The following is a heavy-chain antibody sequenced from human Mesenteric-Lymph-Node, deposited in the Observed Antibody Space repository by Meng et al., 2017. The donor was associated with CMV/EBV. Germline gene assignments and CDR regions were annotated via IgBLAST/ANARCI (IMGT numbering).Heavy chain of an antibody. CDR2: IYWDDDK. J-gene: IGHJ4*02. CDR1: GFSLSTSGVG. Sequence: QIPLKESGPTLVKPTQTLTLTCTFSGFSLSTSGVGVGWIRQPPGKALEWLALIYWDDDKRYSPSLKSRPTITKDTSKNQVVLTMTNMDPVDTATYYCAHSSGIAAAGPFYFDYWGQGTLVTVSS. D-gene: IGHD6-13*01. CDR3: AHSSGIAAAGPFYFDY. V-gene: IGHV2-5*02.